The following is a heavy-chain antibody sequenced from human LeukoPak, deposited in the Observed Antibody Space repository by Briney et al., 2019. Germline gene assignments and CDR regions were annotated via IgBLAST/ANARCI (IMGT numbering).Heavy chain of an antibody. V-gene: IGHV3-48*04. CDR1: GFTFSSDA. Sequence: GGSLRLSCAASGFTFSSDAMSWVRQAPGKGLEWVSYISSSGSTIYYADSVKGRFTISGDNAKNSLYLQMNSLRAEDTAVYYCASSQGYGDYVMGFDYWGQGTLVTVSS. D-gene: IGHD4-17*01. CDR3: ASSQGYGDYVMGFDY. CDR2: ISSSGSTI. J-gene: IGHJ4*02.